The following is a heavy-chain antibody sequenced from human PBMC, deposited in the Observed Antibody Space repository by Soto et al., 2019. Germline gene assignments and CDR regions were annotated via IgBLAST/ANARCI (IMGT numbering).Heavy chain of an antibody. CDR1: GYTFTGYF. V-gene: IGHV1-2*02. Sequence: QVQLAQSGAEVKKPGASVKVSCKASGYTFTGYFIHWVRQAPGQGLEWMAYINPNSGATKYAQKFQGRVTLTRETSISTAYMEMSMVTSDDTAVYYCARGGGTILAPLPWGQGTLVTVSS. D-gene: IGHD3-3*01. CDR3: ARGGGTILAPLP. CDR2: INPNSGAT. J-gene: IGHJ5*02.